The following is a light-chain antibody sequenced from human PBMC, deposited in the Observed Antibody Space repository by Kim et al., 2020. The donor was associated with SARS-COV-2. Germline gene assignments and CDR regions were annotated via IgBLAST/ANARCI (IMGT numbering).Light chain of an antibody. Sequence: DIQMTQSPSTLSASVGDRVTITCRASQSVSSWLAWYQQKPGKDPKLLINKASTLEGGVPSRFSGRGSGTEFTLTINSLQPDDFATYSCQQYDSHPYTFGQGTKLEI. CDR3: QQYDSHPYT. CDR2: KAS. CDR1: QSVSSW. V-gene: IGKV1-5*03. J-gene: IGKJ2*01.